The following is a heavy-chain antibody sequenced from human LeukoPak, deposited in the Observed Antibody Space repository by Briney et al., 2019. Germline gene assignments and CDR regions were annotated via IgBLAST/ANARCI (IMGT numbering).Heavy chain of an antibody. Sequence: PVKVSCKASGGTFSSYAISWVRQAPGQGLEWMGRIIPILGIANYAQKFQGRVTITADKSTSTAYMELSSLRSEDTAVYYCARDGYNYSCFDYWGQGTLVTVSS. CDR3: ARDGYNYSCFDY. D-gene: IGHD5-24*01. V-gene: IGHV1-69*04. CDR2: IIPILGIA. CDR1: GGTFSSYA. J-gene: IGHJ4*02.